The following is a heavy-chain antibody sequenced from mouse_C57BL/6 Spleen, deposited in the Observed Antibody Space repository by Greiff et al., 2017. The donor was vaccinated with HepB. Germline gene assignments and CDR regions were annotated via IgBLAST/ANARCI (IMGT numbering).Heavy chain of an antibody. V-gene: IGHV1-82*01. J-gene: IGHJ3*01. CDR3: LSAWFAY. CDR2: IYPGDGDT. CDR1: GYAFSSSW. Sequence: VKLMESGPELVKPGASVKISCKASGYAFSSSWMNWVKQRPGKGLEWIGRIYPGDGDTNYNGKFKGKATLTADKSSSTAYMQLSSLTSEDSAVYFCLSAWFAYWGQGTLVTVSA.